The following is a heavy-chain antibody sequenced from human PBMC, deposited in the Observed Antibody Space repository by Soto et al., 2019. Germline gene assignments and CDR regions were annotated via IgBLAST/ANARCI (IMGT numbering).Heavy chain of an antibody. J-gene: IGHJ4*02. CDR3: ARDRQKALVVVAATGGFDY. D-gene: IGHD2-15*01. V-gene: IGHV3-30*03. CDR1: GFTFSNFG. Sequence: GGSLRLSCVASGFTFSNFGMHWVRQAPGKGLEWVAVISNDENIKQYADSVRGRFAISRDNSKNTLYLQMTSLRPDDTAVYYCARDRQKALVVVAATGGFDYWGQGTPVTVSS. CDR2: ISNDENIK.